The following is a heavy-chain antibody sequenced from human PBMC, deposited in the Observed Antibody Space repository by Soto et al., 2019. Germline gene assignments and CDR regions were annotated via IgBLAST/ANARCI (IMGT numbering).Heavy chain of an antibody. Sequence: ASVKVSCKASGYTFTSYGISWVRQAPGQGLEWMGWISAYNGNTNYAQKLQGRVTMTTDTSTSTAYMELRSLRSDDTAVYYCARDPDERRYFDWLQYMDGYYYYYYYMDVWGKGTTVTVSS. CDR2: ISAYNGNT. CDR3: ARDPDERRYFDWLQYMDGYYYYYYYMDV. CDR1: GYTFTSYG. D-gene: IGHD3-9*01. J-gene: IGHJ6*03. V-gene: IGHV1-18*01.